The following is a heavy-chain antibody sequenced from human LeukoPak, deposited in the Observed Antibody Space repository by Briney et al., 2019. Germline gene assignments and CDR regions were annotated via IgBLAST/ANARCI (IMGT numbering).Heavy chain of an antibody. D-gene: IGHD1-1*01. Sequence: SETLSLTCTVSGYSISSGYYWGWIRQPPGKNLEWLGSIYYTGTTHYNPSLKSRVTISVDTSKNQFSLNLSSVTAADTAVYYCARVSWFPGTSYYYMDVWGKGTTVTVSS. V-gene: IGHV4-38-2*02. CDR2: IYYTGTT. CDR3: ARVSWFPGTSYYYMDV. CDR1: GYSISSGYY. J-gene: IGHJ6*03.